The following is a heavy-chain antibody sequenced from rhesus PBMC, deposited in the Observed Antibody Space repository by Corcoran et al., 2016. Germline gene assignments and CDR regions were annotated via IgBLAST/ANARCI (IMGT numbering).Heavy chain of an antibody. Sequence: QVQLQESGPGVVKPSETLSLTCAVSGYSISSGYDWSWIRHPPGKGLEWIGYIYGSSGSTNYNPSLKDRVTISKDTSKNQVSLKLRYVTAAYTALYYCARETLYGTSYLFDYWGQGVLVTVSS. CDR2: IYGSSGST. CDR3: ARETLYGTSYLFDY. CDR1: GYSISSGYD. J-gene: IGHJ4*01. V-gene: IGHV4-76*01. D-gene: IGHD4-29*01.